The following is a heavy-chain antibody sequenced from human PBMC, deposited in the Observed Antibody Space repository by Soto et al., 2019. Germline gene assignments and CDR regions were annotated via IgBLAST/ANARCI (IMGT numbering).Heavy chain of an antibody. J-gene: IGHJ6*02. V-gene: IGHV3-48*02. CDR2: ISSSSTI. Sequence: PGGSLRLSCAASGFTFSSYSMNWVRQAPGKGLEWVSYISSSSTIYYADSVKGRFTISRDNAKNSLYLQMNSLRDEDTAVYYCARDLRFSTSWQSTYYYYYGMDVWGQGTTVTVSS. CDR1: GFTFSSYS. D-gene: IGHD2-2*01. CDR3: ARDLRFSTSWQSTYYYYYGMDV.